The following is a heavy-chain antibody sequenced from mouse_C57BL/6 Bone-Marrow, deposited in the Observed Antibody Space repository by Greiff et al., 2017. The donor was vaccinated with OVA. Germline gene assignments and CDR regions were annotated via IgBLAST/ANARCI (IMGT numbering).Heavy chain of an antibody. Sequence: QVQLQQSGAELAKPGASVKLSCKASGYTFTSYWMHWVQQRPGQGLEWIGYINPSSGYTKYNQKFKDTATLTADKSSSRAYMQLSSLSYEDAAVYYCARGSSYGYFDVWGTGTTVTVSS. V-gene: IGHV1-7*01. D-gene: IGHD1-1*01. CDR1: GYTFTSYW. J-gene: IGHJ1*03. CDR3: ARGSSYGYFDV. CDR2: INPSSGYT.